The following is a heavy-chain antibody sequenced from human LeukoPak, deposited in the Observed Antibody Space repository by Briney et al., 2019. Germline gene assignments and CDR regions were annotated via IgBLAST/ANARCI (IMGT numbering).Heavy chain of an antibody. J-gene: IGHJ3*02. CDR3: ALRGYSYGSDAFDI. V-gene: IGHV3-9*01. CDR1: GFTFDDYA. Sequence: PGGSLRLSCAASGFTFDDYAMHWVRQAPGKGLEWVSGISWNSGSIGYADSVKGRFTISRDNAKNSLYLQMNSLRAEDTALYYCALRGYSYGSDAFDIWGQGTMVTVSS. D-gene: IGHD5-18*01. CDR2: ISWNSGSI.